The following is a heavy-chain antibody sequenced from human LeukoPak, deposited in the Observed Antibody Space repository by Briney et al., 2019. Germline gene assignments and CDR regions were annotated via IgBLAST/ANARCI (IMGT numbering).Heavy chain of an antibody. Sequence: GGSLRLSCAASGFTFSSYWMSWVRQPPGKGLEWVANITNDGSEKYYVDSVKGRFTISRDNAKNSLYLQMNSLRAEDTAVYYCARVGTAEGTLEDYWGQGTLVTVSS. CDR1: GFTFSSYW. D-gene: IGHD6-13*01. CDR2: ITNDGSEK. J-gene: IGHJ4*02. CDR3: ARVGTAEGTLEDY. V-gene: IGHV3-7*01.